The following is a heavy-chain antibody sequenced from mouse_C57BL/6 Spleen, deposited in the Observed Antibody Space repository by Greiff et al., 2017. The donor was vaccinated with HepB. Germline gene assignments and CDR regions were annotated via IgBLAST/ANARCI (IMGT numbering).Heavy chain of an antibody. CDR2: INPSNGGT. J-gene: IGHJ1*03. CDR3: ARADYYGSSTRYFDV. D-gene: IGHD1-1*01. CDR1: GYTFTSYW. Sequence: QVQLQQPGTELVKPGASVKLSCKASGYTFTSYWMHWVKQRPGQGLEWIGNINPSNGGTNYNEKFKSKATLTVDESSSTAYMQLSSLTSEDSAVYYCARADYYGSSTRYFDVWGTGTTVTVSS. V-gene: IGHV1-53*01.